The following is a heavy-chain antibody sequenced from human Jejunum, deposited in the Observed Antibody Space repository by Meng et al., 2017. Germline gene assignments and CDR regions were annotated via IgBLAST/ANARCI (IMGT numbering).Heavy chain of an antibody. J-gene: IGHJ4*02. CDR1: GYFISSGYY. V-gene: IGHV4-38-2*02. CDR2: INHSGTT. CDR3: VRDRGDGGTTDF. Sequence: SETLSLTCAVSGYFISSGYYWGWIRQPPGKGLEWISSINHSGTTYYKPSLKSRLTTSIDTSKNQFSLRLTSVTAADTAIYYCVRDRGDGGTTDFWSQGTLVTVSS. D-gene: IGHD1-14*01.